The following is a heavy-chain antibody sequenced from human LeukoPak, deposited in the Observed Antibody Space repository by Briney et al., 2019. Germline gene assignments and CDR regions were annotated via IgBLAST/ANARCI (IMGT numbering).Heavy chain of an antibody. D-gene: IGHD3-10*01. CDR3: AREIFGSGGYPDF. Sequence: PGGSLRLSCAASGLAFNTYAMHWVRQAPGQGLEWVALIWHDGSHKFYSNSVRGQLTISRDNSKNTVSLQMNNLRPEDTAVYYCAREIFGSGGYPDFWGQGTLVTVSS. CDR2: IWHDGSHK. V-gene: IGHV3-33*01. CDR1: GLAFNTYA. J-gene: IGHJ4*02.